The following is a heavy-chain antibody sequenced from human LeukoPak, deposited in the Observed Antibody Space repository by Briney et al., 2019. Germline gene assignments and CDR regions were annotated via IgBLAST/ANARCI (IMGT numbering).Heavy chain of an antibody. D-gene: IGHD6-19*01. CDR3: AKAQGWQYWVFDY. CDR1: GFTFSSYS. CDR2: ISGSGGST. J-gene: IGHJ4*02. V-gene: IGHV3-23*01. Sequence: PGGSLRLSCAASGFTFSSYSMNWVRQAPGKGLEWVSAISGSGGSTYYADSVKGRFTISRDNSKNTLYLQMNSLRAEDTAVYYCAKAQGWQYWVFDYWGQGTLVTVSS.